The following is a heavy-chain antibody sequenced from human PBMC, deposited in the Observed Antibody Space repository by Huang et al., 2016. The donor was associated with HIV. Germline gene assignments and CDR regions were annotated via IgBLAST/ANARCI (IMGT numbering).Heavy chain of an antibody. CDR2: ISWDDDK. Sequence: QITLKESGPTVIKPTQTLTLTCGFSGFSLNHKGVGVGWIRQPPGKALEWLVLISWDDDKRFTPSLKNRITITKDTSKIQVVFTMTKLDPMDTGTYYCAHIGRLGNYYMDVWGNGTTVTVSS. J-gene: IGHJ6*03. CDR1: GFSLNHKGVG. V-gene: IGHV2-5*02. D-gene: IGHD7-27*01. CDR3: AHIGRLGNYYMDV.